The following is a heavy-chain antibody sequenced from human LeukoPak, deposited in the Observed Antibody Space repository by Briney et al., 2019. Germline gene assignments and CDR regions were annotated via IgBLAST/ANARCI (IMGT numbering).Heavy chain of an antibody. J-gene: IGHJ6*03. CDR1: GFTFSSYS. V-gene: IGHV3-21*01. Sequence: GGSLRLSCAASGFTFSSYSMNWVRQAPGKGLEWVSSISSSSYIYYADSVKGRFTISRDNAKNSLYLQMNSLRAEDTAVYYCARVGVVVVAAPYYMDVWGKGTTVTVSS. CDR2: ISSSSYI. CDR3: ARVGVVVVAAPYYMDV. D-gene: IGHD2-15*01.